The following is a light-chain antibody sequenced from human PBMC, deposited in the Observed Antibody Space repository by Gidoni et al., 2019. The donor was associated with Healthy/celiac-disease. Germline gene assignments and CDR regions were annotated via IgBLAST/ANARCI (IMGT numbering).Light chain of an antibody. V-gene: IGKV1-39*01. CDR2: AAS. J-gene: IGKJ1*01. CDR1: QSISSY. CDR3: QQSYSTPRT. Sequence: RVTITCRASQSISSYLNWYQQKPGKAPKLLIYAASSLQSGVPSRFSGSGSGTDFTLTISSLQPEDFATYYCQQSYSTPRTFGQGTKVEIK.